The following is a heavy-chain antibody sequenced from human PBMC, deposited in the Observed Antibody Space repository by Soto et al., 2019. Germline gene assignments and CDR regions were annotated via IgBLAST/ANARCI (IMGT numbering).Heavy chain of an antibody. CDR1: SGSISSSNW. CDR2: IYHSGST. CDR3: ARSGYGDYEGYYYYYMDV. Sequence: QVQLQESGPGLVKPSGTLSLTCAVSSGSISSSNWWSWVRQPPGKGLEWIGEIYHSGSTNYNPSLKSRVTITVDKSKNQFSLKPSSVTAADTAVYYCARSGYGDYEGYYYYYMDVWGKGTTVTVSS. D-gene: IGHD4-17*01. V-gene: IGHV4-4*02. J-gene: IGHJ6*03.